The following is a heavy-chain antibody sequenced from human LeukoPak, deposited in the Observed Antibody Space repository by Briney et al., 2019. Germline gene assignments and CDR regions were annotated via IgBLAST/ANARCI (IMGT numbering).Heavy chain of an antibody. CDR3: ARGGYYGSGSSPFYYYYYGMDV. Sequence: PSETLSLTCAVYGGSFSGYYWSWIRQPPGKGLEWIGEINHSGSTNYNPSLKSRVTISVDTSKNQFSLKLSSVTAADTAVYYCARGGYYGSGSSPFYYYYYGMDVWGQGTTVTVSS. J-gene: IGHJ6*02. CDR1: GGSFSGYY. D-gene: IGHD3-10*01. CDR2: INHSGST. V-gene: IGHV4-34*01.